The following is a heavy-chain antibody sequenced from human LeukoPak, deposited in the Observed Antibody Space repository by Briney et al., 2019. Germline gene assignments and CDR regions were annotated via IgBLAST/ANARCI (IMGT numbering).Heavy chain of an antibody. CDR3: ARNSDYYDYSPQSV. J-gene: IGHJ4*02. Sequence: GGSLRLSCAASGFTFSHYALHWVRQAPGKGMEWVALIGHDGADKYYADSVKCRFLISRDNSKNMLFLQMNSLIIEDTAVYYCARNSDYYDYSPQSVWGQGTLVIVS. V-gene: IGHV3-30*04. CDR1: GFTFSHYA. D-gene: IGHD3-22*01. CDR2: IGHDGADK.